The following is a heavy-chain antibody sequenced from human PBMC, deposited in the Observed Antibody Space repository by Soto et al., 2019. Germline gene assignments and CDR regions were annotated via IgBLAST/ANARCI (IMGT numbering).Heavy chain of an antibody. CDR1: GFSFKNYG. CDR2: ISYDGKNK. Sequence: QAQLVESGGGVVQPGRSLRLSCAASGFSFKNYGMHWVRQAPGKGLEWVAAISYDGKNKYYADSVRGRFTISRDNSKNTLYLQMNSLRAEDTAVYFCARDNLQVWLEDWGQGSLVIVSS. D-gene: IGHD3-16*01. J-gene: IGHJ4*02. V-gene: IGHV3-30*03. CDR3: ARDNLQVWLED.